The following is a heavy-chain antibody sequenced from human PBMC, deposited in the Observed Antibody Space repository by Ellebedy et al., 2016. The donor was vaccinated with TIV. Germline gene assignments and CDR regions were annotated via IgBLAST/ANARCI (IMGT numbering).Heavy chain of an antibody. CDR2: IQTGGDT. Sequence: GESLKISCVASGFTVTYTYMSWVRQAPGKGLEWVSVIQTGGDTYYADSVKSRFTISRDSSKNTLYLQMDSLRAEDTAVYYCARRISGTYGDDALDIWGQGTMVTVSS. V-gene: IGHV3-53*01. CDR1: GFTVTYTY. D-gene: IGHD1-20*01. CDR3: ARRISGTYGDDALDI. J-gene: IGHJ3*02.